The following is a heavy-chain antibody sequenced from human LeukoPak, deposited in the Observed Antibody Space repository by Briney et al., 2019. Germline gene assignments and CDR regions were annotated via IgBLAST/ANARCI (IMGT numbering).Heavy chain of an antibody. V-gene: IGHV5-10-1*01. J-gene: IGHJ3*02. CDR3: ATRELARENRYSGSYRDDAFDI. CDR2: IDPSDSYT. Sequence: RGESLKISCKGSGYSFTTYWIGWVRQMPGKGLEWMGRIDPSDSYTNYSPSFQGHVTISADKSISTAYLQWSSLKASDTAMYYCATRELARENRYSGSYRDDAFDIWGQGTMVTVSS. CDR1: GYSFTTYW. D-gene: IGHD1-26*01.